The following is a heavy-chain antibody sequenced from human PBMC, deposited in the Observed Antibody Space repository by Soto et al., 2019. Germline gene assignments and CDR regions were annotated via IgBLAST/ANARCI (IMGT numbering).Heavy chain of an antibody. CDR3: SRAEDY. J-gene: IGHJ4*02. V-gene: IGHV3-7*01. Sequence: EVQLVDYAGGLVQPGGSLRLSCAASGFSFSSYWMSWVRQAPGKGLELVANIKTDGSAQYYVDSVRGRFTISRDNAKNLLYLQMNSRRAEDTGVYYCSRAEDYWGQGTMVTVSS. CDR2: IKTDGSAQ. CDR1: GFSFSSYW.